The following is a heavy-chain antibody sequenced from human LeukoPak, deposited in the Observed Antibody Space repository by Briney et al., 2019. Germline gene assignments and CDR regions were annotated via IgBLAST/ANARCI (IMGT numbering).Heavy chain of an antibody. D-gene: IGHD2-2*01. J-gene: IGHJ4*02. V-gene: IGHV3-23*01. CDR3: TTAIMGYCTSTSCYPTRFDY. CDR1: GFTFSNFA. Sequence: GGSLRLSCAASGFTFSNFAVSWVRQAPGKGLEWVSAISGSGGSTYYADSVKGRFTISRDNSKNTLYLQMNSLKTEDTAVYYCTTAIMGYCTSTSCYPTRFDYWGQGTLVTVSS. CDR2: ISGSGGST.